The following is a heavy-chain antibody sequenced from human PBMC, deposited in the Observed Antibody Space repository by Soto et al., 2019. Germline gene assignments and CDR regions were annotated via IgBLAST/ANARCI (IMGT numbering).Heavy chain of an antibody. CDR1: GGSFTSNNW. V-gene: IGHV4-4*02. D-gene: IGHD1-7*01. Sequence: SETLSLTCAVSGGSFTSNNWWTWVRQPPGQGLQWIGEIYRTGSANYNPSLKSRVTISLDKSENQFSLKVTSLTAADTAVYYCASRDPGTSVDYWGQGTLVTVSS. CDR3: ASRDPGTSVDY. J-gene: IGHJ4*02. CDR2: IYRTGSA.